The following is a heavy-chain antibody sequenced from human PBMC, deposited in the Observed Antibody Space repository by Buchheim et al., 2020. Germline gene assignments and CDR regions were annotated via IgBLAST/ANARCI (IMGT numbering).Heavy chain of an antibody. CDR1: GYTFTSYG. Sequence: QVQLVQSGAEMKKPGASVKVSCKASGYTFTSYGINWVRQASGQGLEWMGWMNTNNDDTGYAQKFQGRIAMTRATSIRTAYMELNSLTSEDTAVYYCAQLDGSGTYLHLHQWGQGTL. CDR3: AQLDGSGTYLHLHQ. J-gene: IGHJ4*02. V-gene: IGHV1-8*01. CDR2: MNTNNDDT. D-gene: IGHD3-10*01.